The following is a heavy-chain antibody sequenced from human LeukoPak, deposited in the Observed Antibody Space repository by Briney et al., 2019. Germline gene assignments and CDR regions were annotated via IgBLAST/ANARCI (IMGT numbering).Heavy chain of an antibody. CDR1: GYTFTSYG. CDR2: ISAYNGNT. Sequence: GASVKVSCKASGYTFTSYGISWVRQAPGQGLEWMGWISAYNGNTNYAQKLQGRVTMTTDTSTSTAYMELRSLRSDDTAVYYCARDGHSYCSSTSCYERRGDHWGQGTLVTVSS. CDR3: ARDGHSYCSSTSCYERRGDH. D-gene: IGHD2-2*01. V-gene: IGHV1-18*01. J-gene: IGHJ4*02.